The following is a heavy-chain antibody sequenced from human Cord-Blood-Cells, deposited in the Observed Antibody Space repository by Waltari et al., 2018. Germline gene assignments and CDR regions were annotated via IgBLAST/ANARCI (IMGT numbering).Heavy chain of an antibody. Sequence: EVQLLESGGGLVQPGGSLRLSCAASGFPFSSYAMSWVRQAPGKGLEWVSAISGSGGSTYYADSVKGRFTISRDNSKNTLYLQMNSLRAEDTAVYYCARNPTAERYYFDYWGQGTLVTVSS. CDR1: GFPFSSYA. CDR2: ISGSGGST. J-gene: IGHJ4*02. D-gene: IGHD5-18*01. CDR3: ARNPTAERYYFDY. V-gene: IGHV3-23*01.